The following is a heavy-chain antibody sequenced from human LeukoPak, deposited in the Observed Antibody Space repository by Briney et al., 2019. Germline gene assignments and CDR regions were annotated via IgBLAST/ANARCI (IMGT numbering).Heavy chain of an antibody. CDR3: ARGVIVVVVAARGDYYYGMDV. CDR2: IIPIFGTA. D-gene: IGHD2-15*01. J-gene: IGHJ6*02. CDR1: GGTFSSCA. V-gene: IGHV1-69*01. Sequence: ASVKVSCKASGGTFSSCAISWVRQAPGQGLEWMGGIIPIFGTANYAQKFQGRVTITADESTSTAYMELSSLRSEDTAVYYCARGVIVVVVAARGDYYYGMDVWGQGTTVTVSS.